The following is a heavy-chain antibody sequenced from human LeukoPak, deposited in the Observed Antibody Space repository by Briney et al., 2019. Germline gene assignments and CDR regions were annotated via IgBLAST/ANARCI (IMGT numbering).Heavy chain of an antibody. CDR3: ATDTYYFDSSGPTAGPGY. D-gene: IGHD3-22*01. J-gene: IGHJ4*02. V-gene: IGHV3-30-3*01. CDR1: GFTFSNFA. CDR2: ISYDGVNK. Sequence: PGGSLRLSCAASGFTFSNFAMHWVRQAPGKGLEWVSFISYDGVNKYYADSVKGRFTISRDDSKTSLYLQMNSLRAEDTAVYYCATDTYYFDSSGPTAGPGYWGRGTLVTVSS.